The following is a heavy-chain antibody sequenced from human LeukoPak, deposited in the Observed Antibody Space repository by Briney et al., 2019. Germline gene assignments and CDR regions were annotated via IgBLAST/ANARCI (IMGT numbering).Heavy chain of an antibody. CDR2: INHSGST. CDR3: ARGIGYYYDSY. J-gene: IGHJ4*02. V-gene: IGHV4-34*01. CDR1: GGXFSGYY. Sequence: PSETLSLTCAVYGGXFSGYYWSWIRQPPGKGLEWIGEINHSGSTNYNPSLKSRVTISVDTSKNQFSLKLSSVTAADTAVYYCARGIGYYYDSYWGQGTLVTVSS. D-gene: IGHD3-10*01.